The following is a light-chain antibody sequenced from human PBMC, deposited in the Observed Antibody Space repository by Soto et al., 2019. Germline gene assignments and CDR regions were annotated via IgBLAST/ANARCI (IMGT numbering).Light chain of an antibody. Sequence: EIVLTQSPVTLSVSPGERATLSCRASQSVRSYLAWYQQKPGQAPRLLIYDTSNRATGTPARFSGSGSGTDFTLTISSLEPEDFAVYLCQQRFSWPVTFGQGTRLEIK. CDR1: QSVRSY. CDR3: QQRFSWPVT. CDR2: DTS. J-gene: IGKJ5*01. V-gene: IGKV3-11*01.